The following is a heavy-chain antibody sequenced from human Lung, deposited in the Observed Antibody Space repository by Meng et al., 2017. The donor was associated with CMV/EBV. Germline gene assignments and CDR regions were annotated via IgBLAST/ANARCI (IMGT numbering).Heavy chain of an antibody. J-gene: IGHJ2*01. CDR3: AKTNGAVFDL. Sequence: GGSXRPXXEASGFTLRASAAHWVRQAAGRGLEWVGLFRTNVKNYATAYTESVEGRFTLSRDDSKNTAYLLMNSLKIEDTAVYYCAKTNGAVFDLWGRGTXVTVSS. CDR1: GFTLRASA. D-gene: IGHD1-14*01. V-gene: IGHV3-73*01. CDR2: FRTNVKNYAT.